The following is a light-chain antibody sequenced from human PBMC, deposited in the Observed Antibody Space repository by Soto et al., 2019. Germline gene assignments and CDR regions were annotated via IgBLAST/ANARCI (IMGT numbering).Light chain of an antibody. J-gene: IGKJ1*01. CDR3: QQYNSYSWT. CDR1: QSVNDW. V-gene: IGKV1-5*03. CDR2: KVS. Sequence: DIQMPQSPSTLSASVGDRVTITCRASQSVNDWLAWYQQKPGKAPNLLIYKVSNLESGVPSRFSGSGSGTAFTLTISSLQPDDFSTYYCQQYNSYSWTFGQGTKVEIK.